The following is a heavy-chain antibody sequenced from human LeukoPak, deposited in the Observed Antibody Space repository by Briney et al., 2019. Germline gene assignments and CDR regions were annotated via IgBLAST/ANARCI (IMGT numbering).Heavy chain of an antibody. CDR2: IWYDGSNK. CDR1: GFTFSSYG. CDR3: AKGARDYMDV. Sequence: PGGSLRLSCAASGFTFSSYGMHWVRQAPGKGLEWVAVIWYDGSNKYYADSVKGRFTISRGNSKNTLYLQMNSPRAEDTAVYYCAKGARDYMDVWGKGTTVTASS. J-gene: IGHJ6*03. V-gene: IGHV3-33*06.